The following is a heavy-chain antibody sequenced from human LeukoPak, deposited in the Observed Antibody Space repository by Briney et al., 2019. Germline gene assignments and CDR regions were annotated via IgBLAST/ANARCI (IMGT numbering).Heavy chain of an antibody. CDR3: ARGGHKLERHNWFDP. D-gene: IGHD1-1*01. CDR1: GFTFSSYG. Sequence: GRSLRLSCAASGFTFSSYGMHWVRQAPGKGLEWVAVIWYDGSSKYYADSVKGRFTISRDNSKNTLYLQMNSLRAEDTAVYYCARGGHKLERHNWFDPWGQGTLVTVSS. CDR2: IWYDGSSK. V-gene: IGHV3-33*01. J-gene: IGHJ5*02.